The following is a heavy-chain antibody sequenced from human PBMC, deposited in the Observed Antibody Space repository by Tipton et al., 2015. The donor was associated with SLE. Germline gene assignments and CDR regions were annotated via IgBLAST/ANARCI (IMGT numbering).Heavy chain of an antibody. D-gene: IGHD6-19*01. J-gene: IGHJ4*02. CDR3: ANFGSGGFDY. V-gene: IGHV4-38-2*02. Sequence: LRLSCTVSGYFISSGFYWGWIRQFPGKGLEWIGNVYHWGNTYYNPSLMSRLTVSADTSKNQFSLKLSSVTAADTAVYYCANFGSGGFDYWGQGILVTVSS. CDR1: GYFISSGFY. CDR2: VYHWGNT.